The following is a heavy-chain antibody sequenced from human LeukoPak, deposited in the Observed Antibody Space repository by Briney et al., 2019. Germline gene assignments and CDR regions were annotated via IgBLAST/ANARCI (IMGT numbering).Heavy chain of an antibody. D-gene: IGHD2-15*01. V-gene: IGHV1-18*01. Sequence: ASVKVSCKASGYTFTSYGISWVRQAPGQGLEWMGWISAYNGNTNYAQKLQGRVTMTTDTSTSTAYMELRSPRSDDTAVYYCARDRGYCSGGSCYGYSYGAIDYWGQGTLVTVSS. CDR1: GYTFTSYG. CDR3: ARDRGYCSGGSCYGYSYGAIDY. J-gene: IGHJ4*02. CDR2: ISAYNGNT.